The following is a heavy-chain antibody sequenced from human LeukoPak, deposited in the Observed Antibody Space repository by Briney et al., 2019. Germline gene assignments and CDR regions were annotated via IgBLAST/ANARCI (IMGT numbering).Heavy chain of an antibody. CDR3: ARDRIAVAGFYYYMDV. Sequence: ASVKVSCKASGYNFNDYYIYWVRQAPGHGLESMGYIHPDGGSTNYAQKFQGRVTMTSDMSTNTVYMELRSLRSDDTAVYYCARDRIAVAGFYYYMDVWGKGTTVTVSS. CDR2: IHPDGGST. D-gene: IGHD6-19*01. V-gene: IGHV1-46*02. CDR1: GYNFNDYY. J-gene: IGHJ6*03.